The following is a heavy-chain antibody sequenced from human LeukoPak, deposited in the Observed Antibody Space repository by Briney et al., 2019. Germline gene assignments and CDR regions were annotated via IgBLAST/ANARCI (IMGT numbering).Heavy chain of an antibody. CDR2: ITGNSNYI. J-gene: IGHJ6*02. Sequence: GGSLRLSCAASGFTFNTYNMNWVRQAPGKGLEWVSSITGNSNYIYYADSVKGRFTISRDNAKNSLYLQMNSLRAEDTALYYCAKAVAAAGTDYYYYGMDVWGQGTTVTVSS. CDR3: AKAVAAAGTDYYYYGMDV. V-gene: IGHV3-21*04. D-gene: IGHD6-13*01. CDR1: GFTFNTYN.